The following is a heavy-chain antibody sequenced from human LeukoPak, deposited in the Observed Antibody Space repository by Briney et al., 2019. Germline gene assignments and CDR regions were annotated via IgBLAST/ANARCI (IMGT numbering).Heavy chain of an antibody. J-gene: IGHJ6*03. D-gene: IGHD5-24*01. CDR3: ARNYNRFYYYMDV. CDR1: GYSISSNYY. Sequence: PSETLSLTCTVSGYSISSNYYWGWIRQPPGKGLEWIGSIYHSGSTYYNPSLKSRVTISVDTSKNQFSLRLSSVTTADTAVYYCARNYNRFYYYMDVWGKGTTVTVSS. V-gene: IGHV4-38-2*02. CDR2: IYHSGST.